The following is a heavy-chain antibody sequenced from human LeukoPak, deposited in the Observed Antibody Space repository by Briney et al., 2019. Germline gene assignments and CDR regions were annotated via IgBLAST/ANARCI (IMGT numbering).Heavy chain of an antibody. CDR1: GFTFSSYS. D-gene: IGHD4-17*01. CDR2: ISPSGGST. J-gene: IGHJ6*02. V-gene: IGHV3-23*01. CDR3: AKDTVTTFYYYYGMDV. Sequence: TGGSLRLSCAASGFTFSSYSMNWVRQAPGKGLEGVSGISPSGGSTSYADSVKGRFTISRDNSKNTLYLQMNSLRAEDTAVYYCAKDTVTTFYYYYGMDVWGQGTTVTVSS.